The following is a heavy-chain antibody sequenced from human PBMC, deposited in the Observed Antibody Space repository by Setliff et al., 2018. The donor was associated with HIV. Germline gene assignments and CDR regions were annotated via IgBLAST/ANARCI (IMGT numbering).Heavy chain of an antibody. CDR3: ARGESTTWDLAEYFQH. V-gene: IGHV4-31*03. CDR1: GVSVGSGGYY. CDR2: VYYTGTT. D-gene: IGHD2-2*01. J-gene: IGHJ1*01. Sequence: SETLSLTCTVSGVSVGSGGYYWSWIRQHPGKGLEWIGYVYYTGTTYFNPSLKSRITISVDTSKNQFSLKLGFVTAADTAVYYCARGESTTWDLAEYFQHWGHGTLVTVSS.